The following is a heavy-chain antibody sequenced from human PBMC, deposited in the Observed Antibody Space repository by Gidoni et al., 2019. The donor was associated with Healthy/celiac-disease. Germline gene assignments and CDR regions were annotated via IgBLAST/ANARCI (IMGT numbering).Heavy chain of an antibody. V-gene: IGHV1-24*01. J-gene: IGHJ3*02. CDR2: FDAEDGET. CDR1: GYTLKELS. D-gene: IGHD6-25*01. CDR3: ATLKAVTVDALDI. Sequence: VQLVQSGAEVKKPGASVQVSCKVSGYTLKELSMHWVRQAPGKGLEWMGGFDAEDGETIYAQKFQGRVTMTEDTSTDTAYMELSSLRSEDTAVYYCATLKAVTVDALDIWGQGTMVTVSS.